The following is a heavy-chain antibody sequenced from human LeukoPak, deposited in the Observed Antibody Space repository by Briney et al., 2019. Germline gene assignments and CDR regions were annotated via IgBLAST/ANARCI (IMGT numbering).Heavy chain of an antibody. D-gene: IGHD2-2*02. CDR2: IYYSGST. CDR3: ARYCSSTNCYKGGFDP. Sequence: SEALSLTCTVSGGSISSGGYYWSWIRQHPGKGLEWIGYIYYSGSTYSNPSLKSRVTISVDTSKNQFSLNLSSVTAPDTAVYYCARYCSSTNCYKGGFDPWGQGTLVTVSS. J-gene: IGHJ5*02. CDR1: GGSISSGGYY. V-gene: IGHV4-31*03.